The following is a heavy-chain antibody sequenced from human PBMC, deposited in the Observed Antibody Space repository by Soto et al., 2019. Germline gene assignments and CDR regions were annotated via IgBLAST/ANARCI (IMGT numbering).Heavy chain of an antibody. Sequence: GGSLRLSCAASGFTFSNYYMSWIRQAPGKGLEWVSYISSSGSTIYYADSVKGRFTISRDNAKNSLYLQMNSLRAEDTAVYYCARSVVYYDFWSGYSHAFDIWGQGTMVTVS. D-gene: IGHD3-3*01. CDR3: ARSVVYYDFWSGYSHAFDI. V-gene: IGHV3-11*01. CDR2: ISSSGSTI. J-gene: IGHJ3*02. CDR1: GFTFSNYY.